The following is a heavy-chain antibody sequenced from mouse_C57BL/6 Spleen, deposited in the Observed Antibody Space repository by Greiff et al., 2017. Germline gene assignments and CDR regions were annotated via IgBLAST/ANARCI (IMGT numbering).Heavy chain of an antibody. CDR3: TRSCDGYYYAMDY. V-gene: IGHV1-72*01. D-gene: IGHD2-3*01. J-gene: IGHJ4*01. CDR2: IDPNSGGT. Sequence: QVQLQQPGAELVKPGASVKLSCKASGYTFTSYRMHWVKQRPGRGLEWIGRIDPNSGGTRYNEKFKSKATLTVDKPSSTAYMQLSSLTSEDSSVYYGTRSCDGYYYAMDYWGQGTSVTVSS. CDR1: GYTFTSYR.